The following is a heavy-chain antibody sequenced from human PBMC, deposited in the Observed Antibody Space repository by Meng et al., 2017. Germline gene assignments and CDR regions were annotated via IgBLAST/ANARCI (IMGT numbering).Heavy chain of an antibody. D-gene: IGHD6-6*01. CDR3: ARSISSSPQNYWYFDL. J-gene: IGHJ2*01. V-gene: IGHV3-33*01. CDR1: GYTFSSYG. CDR2: IWYDGSNK. Sequence: QVQLVESGAEVKKPGASVKVSCRTSGYTFSSYGMHWVRQAPGKGLEWVAVIWYDGSNKYYADSVKGRFTISRDNSKNTLYLQMNSLRAEDTAVYYCARSISSSPQNYWYFDLWGRGTLVTVSS.